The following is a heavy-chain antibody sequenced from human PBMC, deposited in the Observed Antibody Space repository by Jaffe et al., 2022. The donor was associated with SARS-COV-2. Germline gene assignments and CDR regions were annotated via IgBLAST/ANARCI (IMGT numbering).Heavy chain of an antibody. J-gene: IGHJ6*02. CDR1: GGSFSGYY. Sequence: QVQLQQWGAGLLKPSETLSLTCAVYGGSFSGYYWSWIRQPPGKGLEWIGEINHSGSTNYNPSLKSRVTISVDTSKNQFSLKLSSVTAADTAVYYCARGKEHRRRGYYGMDVWGQGTTVTVSS. CDR2: INHSGST. D-gene: IGHD1-26*01. CDR3: ARGKEHRRRGYYGMDV. V-gene: IGHV4-34*01.